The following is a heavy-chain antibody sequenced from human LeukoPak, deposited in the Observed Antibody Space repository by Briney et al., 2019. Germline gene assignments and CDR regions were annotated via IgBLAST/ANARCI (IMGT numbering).Heavy chain of an antibody. V-gene: IGHV1-69*13. CDR3: ASLGYYDSSGYYSPIDY. J-gene: IGHJ4*02. CDR1: GGTFSSYA. D-gene: IGHD3-22*01. Sequence: SVKVSCKASGGTFSSYAISWVRQAPGQGLEWMGGIIPIFGTANYAQKFQGRVTITADESTSTAYMELSSLRSEDTAVYYCASLGYYDSSGYYSPIDYWGQGTLVTVSS. CDR2: IIPIFGTA.